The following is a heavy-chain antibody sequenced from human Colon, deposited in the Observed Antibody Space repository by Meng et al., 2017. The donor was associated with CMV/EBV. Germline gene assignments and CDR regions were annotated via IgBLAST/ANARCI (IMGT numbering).Heavy chain of an antibody. J-gene: IGHJ5*02. CDR2: INCNSGAT. D-gene: IGHD1-26*01. Sequence: AAVKVSCKASGYTSIDYFMFWLRQAPGQGLDWSGWINCNSGATQYAQEFQGRVTMTRDTSIATVYMDLSSLTSDDTAVYYCVTYSGSSRGFGPWGQGTLVTVSS. CDR1: GYTSIDYF. CDR3: VTYSGSSRGFGP. V-gene: IGHV1-2*02.